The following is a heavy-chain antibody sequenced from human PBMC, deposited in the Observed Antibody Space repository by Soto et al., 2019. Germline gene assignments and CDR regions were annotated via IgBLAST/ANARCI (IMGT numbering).Heavy chain of an antibody. D-gene: IGHD6-13*01. CDR3: ARGLYSSSWLYDY. CDR2: IYYSGST. V-gene: IGHV4-31*03. CDR1: GGSISSGGYY. Sequence: SETLSLTCTVSGGSISSGGYYWSWIRQHPGKGLEWIGYIYYSGSTYYNPSLKSRVTISVDTSKNQFSLKLSSVTAADTAVYYCARGLYSSSWLYDYWGQGTLVTVSS. J-gene: IGHJ4*02.